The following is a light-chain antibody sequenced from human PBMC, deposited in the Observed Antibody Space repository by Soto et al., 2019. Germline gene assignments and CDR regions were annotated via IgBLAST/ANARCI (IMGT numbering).Light chain of an antibody. V-gene: IGKV1-39*01. CDR1: QTIMTY. CDR3: QQSYSAPFT. CDR2: AAS. Sequence: DIQMTQSPSSLSASVGDEVTITCRASQTIMTYLNWYQLKPGKPPRLLIYAASSLQSGVPSRFSGSGSGTDFTLTISNLQPEDFATFYCQQSYSAPFTFGPGTKVDIK. J-gene: IGKJ3*01.